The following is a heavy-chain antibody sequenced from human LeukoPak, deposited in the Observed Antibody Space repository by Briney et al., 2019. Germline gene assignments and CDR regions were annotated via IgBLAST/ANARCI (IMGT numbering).Heavy chain of an antibody. D-gene: IGHD5-18*01. Sequence: GGSLRLSCAASGFTFSSYAMSWVRQAPGKGLEWVSAISGSGGSTYYADSVKGRFTISRDNSKNTLCLQMNSLRAEDTAVYYCAKGYRGYSYGYFDYWGQGTLVTVSS. V-gene: IGHV3-23*01. CDR2: ISGSGGST. CDR3: AKGYRGYSYGYFDY. J-gene: IGHJ4*02. CDR1: GFTFSSYA.